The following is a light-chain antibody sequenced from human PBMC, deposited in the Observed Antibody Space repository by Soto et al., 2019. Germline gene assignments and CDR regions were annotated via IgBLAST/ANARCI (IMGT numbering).Light chain of an antibody. J-gene: IGLJ1*01. CDR3: SSYTGSSTPPYV. CDR2: EVS. V-gene: IGLV2-14*01. Sequence: QSAPTQPASVSGSPGQSITISCTGTSNDVGGYNYVSWYQQHPGKAPKLMIYEVSNRPSGVSNRFSGSKSGNTASLTISGLQAEDEADYYCSSYTGSSTPPYVLGTGTKLTVL. CDR1: SNDVGGYNY.